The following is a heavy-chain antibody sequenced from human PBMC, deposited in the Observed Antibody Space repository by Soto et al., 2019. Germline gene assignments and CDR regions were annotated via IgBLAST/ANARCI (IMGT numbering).Heavy chain of an antibody. CDR1: GGSFSGYY. V-gene: IGHV4-34*01. Sequence: QVQLQQWGAGLLTPSETLSLTCAVYGGSFSGYYWSWIRQPPGKGVEWIGEINHSGSTNYNPSLKSRVTISVDTAKNQFSLKVSSVTAADTAVYCCARGGFWSGYQDYWGQGTLVTVSA. CDR3: ARGGFWSGYQDY. J-gene: IGHJ4*02. CDR2: INHSGST. D-gene: IGHD3-3*01.